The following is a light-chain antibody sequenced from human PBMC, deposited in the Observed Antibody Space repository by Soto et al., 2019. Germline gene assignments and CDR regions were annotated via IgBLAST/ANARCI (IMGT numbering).Light chain of an antibody. V-gene: IGKV3D-15*01. CDR3: QQYNNWPLYT. CDR2: GAS. J-gene: IGKJ2*01. CDR1: QSVSSN. Sequence: EIVMTQSPATLSVSPGEGATLSCRASQSVSSNLAWYQQKPGQAPRLLVSGASTRATGIPARFSGSGSGKEFTLTLISLQSEDFAVYYCQQYNNWPLYTFGQGTKLEIK.